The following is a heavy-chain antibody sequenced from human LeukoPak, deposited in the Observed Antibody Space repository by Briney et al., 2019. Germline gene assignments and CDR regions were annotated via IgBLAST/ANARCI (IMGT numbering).Heavy chain of an antibody. J-gene: IGHJ4*02. D-gene: IGHD3-9*01. V-gene: IGHV1-18*01. CDR2: IIACIGKT. CDR3: ARDESYDNLTGYSPFDY. CDR1: GYTFTSVG. Sequence: GASVTVSCKASGYTFTSVGISWVRQATGQGLEWRGWIIACIGKTNYAQQTQCRVALTTAASTTTAYRERRRMRSEHTALNCCARDESYDNLTGYSPFDYWGQGTLVTVSS.